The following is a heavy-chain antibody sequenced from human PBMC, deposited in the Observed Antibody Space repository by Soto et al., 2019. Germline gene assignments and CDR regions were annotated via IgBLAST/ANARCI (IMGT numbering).Heavy chain of an antibody. CDR2: INPNSGGT. D-gene: IGHD6-6*01. J-gene: IGHJ6*02. V-gene: IGHV1-2*02. CDR3: ARDRSPSIAALRGDYYYYGMDV. Sequence: ASVKVSCKASGYTFTGYYMHWVRQAPGQGLEWMGWINPNSGGTNYAQKFQGRVTMTRDTSISTAYMELSRLRSDDTAVYYCARDRSPSIAALRGDYYYYGMDVWGQGTTVTVSS. CDR1: GYTFTGYY.